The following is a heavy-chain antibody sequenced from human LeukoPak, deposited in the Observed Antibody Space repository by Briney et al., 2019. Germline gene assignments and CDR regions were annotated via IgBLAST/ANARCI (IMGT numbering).Heavy chain of an antibody. CDR1: GFTFSSYG. CDR2: ISYDGSNK. J-gene: IGHJ4*02. CDR3: AKDWGVGVFDY. D-gene: IGHD1-26*01. Sequence: GGSLRLSCAASGFTFSSYGMHWVRQAPGKGLEWVAVISYDGSNKYYADSVKGRFTISRDNSKNTLYLQMNSLRAEDTAVYYCAKDWGVGVFDYWGQGTLVTVSS. V-gene: IGHV3-30*18.